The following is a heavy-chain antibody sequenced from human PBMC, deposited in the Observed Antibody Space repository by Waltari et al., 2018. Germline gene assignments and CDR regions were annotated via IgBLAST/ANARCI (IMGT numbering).Heavy chain of an antibody. CDR1: GFTFSNYA. D-gene: IGHD1-7*01. CDR2: ISYDGGNK. Sequence: QVQLVESGGGVVQPGRSLRLSCAASGFTFSNYAMPWVRQAPGKGLEWVALISYDGGNKYYADSVKGRFTISRDNSKNTLSLQMNTLRAEDTAMYYCAKDKGSYNWNYGYFDYWGQGTLVTVSS. V-gene: IGHV3-30*04. J-gene: IGHJ4*03. CDR3: AKDKGSYNWNYGYFDY.